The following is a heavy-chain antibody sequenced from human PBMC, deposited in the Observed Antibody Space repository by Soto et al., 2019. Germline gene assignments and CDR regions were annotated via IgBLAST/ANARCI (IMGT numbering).Heavy chain of an antibody. J-gene: IGHJ4*02. V-gene: IGHV1-2*02. CDR2: IDPRSGGT. D-gene: IGHD3-10*01. CDR3: ATDDYGIFPY. CDR1: GYPFTTYY. Sequence: HVQLVQSGTEVKKPGASVRVSCMVSGYPFTTYYIHWVRQARGQGLEWMGWIDPRSGGTVYEQKFQGRVTMTRDPPIITVHMDLSGLTSDDTALYYCATDDYGIFPYWGQGSLVTVSS.